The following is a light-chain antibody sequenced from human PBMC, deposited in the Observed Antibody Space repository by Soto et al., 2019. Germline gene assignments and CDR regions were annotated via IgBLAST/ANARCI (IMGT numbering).Light chain of an antibody. Sequence: QSALTQPASVSGSPGQSITISCTGTSSDVGGYNYVSWYQHHPGKVPKLLISEVSKGPSGVSSRFSGPKSGNTASLTISGLQADDEADYFCSSYTTSATYVFGTGTKLTVL. CDR2: EVS. CDR3: SSYTTSATYV. V-gene: IGLV2-14*01. CDR1: SSDVGGYNY. J-gene: IGLJ1*01.